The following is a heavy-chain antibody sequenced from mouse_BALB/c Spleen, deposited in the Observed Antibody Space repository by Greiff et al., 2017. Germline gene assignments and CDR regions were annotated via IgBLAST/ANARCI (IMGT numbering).Heavy chain of an antibody. CDR3: AGVYDGYYDAWFAY. V-gene: IGHV3-8*02. CDR2: ISYSGST. J-gene: IGHJ3*01. Sequence: EVKVVESGPSLVKPSQTLSLTCSVTGDSITSGYWNWIRKFPGNKLEYMGYISYSGSTYYNPSLKSRISITRDTSKNQYYLQLNSVTTEDTATYYCAGVYDGYYDAWFAYWGQGTLVTVSA. D-gene: IGHD2-3*01. CDR1: GDSITSGY.